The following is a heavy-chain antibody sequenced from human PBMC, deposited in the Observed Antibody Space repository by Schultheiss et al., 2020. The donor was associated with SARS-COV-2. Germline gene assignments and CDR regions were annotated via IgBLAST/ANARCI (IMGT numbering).Heavy chain of an antibody. Sequence: ASVKVSCKASGYTFTSYGISWVRQAPGQGLEWMGWISAYNGNTNYAQKLQGRVTMTTDTSTSTAYMELRSLRSDDTAVYYCARVGYDILTGYGGSGWFDPWGQGTLVTVSS. V-gene: IGHV1-18*01. CDR1: GYTFTSYG. CDR2: ISAYNGNT. D-gene: IGHD3-9*01. CDR3: ARVGYDILTGYGGSGWFDP. J-gene: IGHJ5*02.